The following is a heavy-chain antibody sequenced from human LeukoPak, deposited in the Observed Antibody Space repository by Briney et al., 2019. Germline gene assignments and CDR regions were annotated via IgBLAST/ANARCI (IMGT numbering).Heavy chain of an antibody. J-gene: IGHJ5*02. CDR2: IYYSGNI. V-gene: IGHV4-59*01. CDR3: ARGGRKGWFDP. D-gene: IGHD2-15*01. Sequence: SETLSLTCTVSGDSISDYYWSWIRQAPGKGLEWIGCIYYSGNIYHNPSLKSRVTLSVDTSKNQVSLELSSVTAADTAVYFCARGGRKGWFDPWGQGTLVTVSS. CDR1: GDSISDYY.